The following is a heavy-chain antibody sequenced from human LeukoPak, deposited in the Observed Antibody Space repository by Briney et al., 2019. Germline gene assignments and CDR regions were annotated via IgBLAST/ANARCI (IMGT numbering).Heavy chain of an antibody. J-gene: IGHJ4*02. CDR2: IYYTGGT. CDR1: GGSISSGSYY. CDR3: ARQYDY. Sequence: SSETLSLTCTVSGGSISSGSYYWGWIRQPPGKGLEWIGSIYYTGGTYYNPSLKSRVTISVDTSKNQFSLKLTSVTAADTGVYFCARQYDYWGQGTLVTGSS. V-gene: IGHV4-39*01.